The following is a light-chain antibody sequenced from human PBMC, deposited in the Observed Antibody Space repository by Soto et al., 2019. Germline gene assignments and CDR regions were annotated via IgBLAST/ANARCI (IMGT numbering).Light chain of an antibody. V-gene: IGKV1-12*01. J-gene: IGKJ5*01. CDR2: AAS. CDR3: QQANSFPIT. Sequence: DIQMTQSPSSVSASVGDRVTITCRASQGISSWLAWYQQKPGKAPKLLLYAASSLQSGVPSRFSGIKSGAYFTLTISRQQPEDFATYYCQQANSFPITFGQGTRLEIK. CDR1: QGISSW.